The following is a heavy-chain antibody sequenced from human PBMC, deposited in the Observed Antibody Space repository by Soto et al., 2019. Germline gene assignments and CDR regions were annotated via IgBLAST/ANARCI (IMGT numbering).Heavy chain of an antibody. J-gene: IGHJ4*02. D-gene: IGHD6-19*01. CDR2: ISSSSTI. CDR3: ARGEWLAIDY. V-gene: IGHV3-48*02. CDR1: TFTFNNYG. Sequence: EVQLVESGGGLVQPGGSLRLSCAASTFTFNNYGVHWVRQAPGKGLEWISYISSSSTIYYADSVKGRFTNSRDSAKNSLDLKMNNMRDEDTAVYYCARGEWLAIDYWGQGTLVIVSS.